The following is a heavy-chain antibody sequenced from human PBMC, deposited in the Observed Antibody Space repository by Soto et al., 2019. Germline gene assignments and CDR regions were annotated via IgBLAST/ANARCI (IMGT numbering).Heavy chain of an antibody. V-gene: IGHV1-18*01. CDR1: GYTFTSYG. Sequence: QVQLVQSGAEVKKPGASVKVSCKAAGYTFTSYGISWVRQAPGQGLEWMGWIRAYNGNTNYAQKLQGRVTMNTDTSTGTAYMELRSLRTDDTAVYYCASDSSVYADIGTPTNWFYPWGHRTLVTVSS. CDR2: IRAYNGNT. J-gene: IGHJ5*02. CDR3: ASDSSVYADIGTPTNWFYP. D-gene: IGHD6-25*01.